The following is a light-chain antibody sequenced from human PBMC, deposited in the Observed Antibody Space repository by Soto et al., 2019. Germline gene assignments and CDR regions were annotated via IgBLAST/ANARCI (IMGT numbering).Light chain of an antibody. CDR3: TSYTSASTLV. Sequence: QSVLTQPASVSGSPGQSITISCTGTSDDIGANNYVSWYQHHPGKAPKILIYEAANRPSGISHRFSGSKSCNTASLTISGLQAEDEADYFCTSYTSASTLVFGGGTKVTVL. CDR1: SDDIGANNY. J-gene: IGLJ2*01. V-gene: IGLV2-14*01. CDR2: EAA.